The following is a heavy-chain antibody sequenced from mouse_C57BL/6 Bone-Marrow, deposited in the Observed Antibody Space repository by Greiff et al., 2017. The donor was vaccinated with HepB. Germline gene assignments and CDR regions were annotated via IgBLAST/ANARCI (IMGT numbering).Heavy chain of an antibody. CDR1: GYTFTSYG. D-gene: IGHD2-1*01. CDR3: ARYYYGNYGGFAY. CDR2: IYPRSGNT. Sequence: VQLVESGAELARPGASVKLSCKASGYTFTSYGISWVKQRTGQGLEWIGEIYPRSGNTYYNEKFKGKATLTADKSSSTAYMELRSLTSEDSAVYFCARYYYGNYGGFAYWGQGTLVTVSA. J-gene: IGHJ3*01. V-gene: IGHV1-81*01.